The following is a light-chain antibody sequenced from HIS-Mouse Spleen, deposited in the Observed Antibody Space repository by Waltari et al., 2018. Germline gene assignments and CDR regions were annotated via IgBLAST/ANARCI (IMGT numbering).Light chain of an antibody. J-gene: IGLJ2*01. Sequence: SYELTPPPSVSVSPGQTARNTCRGDALPKKYAYWYQPKSGQAPVLVIYEDSKRPSGIPERFSGSRSGTMATLTISGAQVEDEADYYCYSTDSSGNHRVFGGGTKLTVL. CDR1: ALPKKY. CDR3: YSTDSSGNHRV. CDR2: EDS. V-gene: IGLV3-10*01.